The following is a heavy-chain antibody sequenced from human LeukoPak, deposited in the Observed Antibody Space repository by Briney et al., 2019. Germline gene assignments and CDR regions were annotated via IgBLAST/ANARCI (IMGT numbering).Heavy chain of an antibody. CDR3: ARGFRRGGGFDP. Sequence: SETLSLTCTVSGGSISSYYWSWIRQPPGKGLEWIGYIYYSGSTNYNPSLKSRPTISVDTSKNQFSLKLSSVTAADTAVYYCARGFRRGGGFDPWGQGTLVTVSS. J-gene: IGHJ5*02. CDR2: IYYSGST. V-gene: IGHV4-59*01. CDR1: GGSISSYY. D-gene: IGHD3-10*01.